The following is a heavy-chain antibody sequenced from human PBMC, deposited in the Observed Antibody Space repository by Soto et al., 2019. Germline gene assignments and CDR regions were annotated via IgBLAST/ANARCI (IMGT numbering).Heavy chain of an antibody. J-gene: IGHJ1*01. V-gene: IGHV4-4*07. CDR1: GASISCFC. Sequence: PSETLSLTCTVSGASISCFCWRWIRKSAWKGLELMGRIYATGTTDYNPSLKSRVIMSVDTPKNQVSLKMRAVTAADTAVYYCVRGGTNSLRGRLDRGGQG. CDR2: IYATGTT. D-gene: IGHD3-16*01. CDR3: VRGGTNSLRGRLDR.